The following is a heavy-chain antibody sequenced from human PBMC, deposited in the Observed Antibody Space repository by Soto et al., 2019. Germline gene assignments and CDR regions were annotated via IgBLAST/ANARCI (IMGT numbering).Heavy chain of an antibody. V-gene: IGHV1-2*04. CDR1: GYTFTGYY. CDR3: ARDGSLRPGYYYYGMDV. J-gene: IGHJ6*02. D-gene: IGHD6-6*01. Sequence: GASVKVSCKASGYTFTGYYMHWVRQAPGQGLEWMGWINPNSGGTNYAQKFQGWVTMTRDTSISTAYMELSRLRSDDTAVYYCARDGSLRPGYYYYGMDVWGQGTTVTVSS. CDR2: INPNSGGT.